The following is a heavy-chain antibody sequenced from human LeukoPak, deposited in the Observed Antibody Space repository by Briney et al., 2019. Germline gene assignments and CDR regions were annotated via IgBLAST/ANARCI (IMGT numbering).Heavy chain of an antibody. J-gene: IGHJ3*02. V-gene: IGHV3-30-3*01. Sequence: GGSLRLSCLASGFIFSSHSMHWVRQAPGKGLEWVAVISFDGNIKYYADSVQGRFTISRDNSKNTLYLQMISLRPEDTAVYYCAREGSSYPGSAFDIWGQGTMVTVSS. CDR3: AREGSSYPGSAFDI. D-gene: IGHD6-13*01. CDR1: GFIFSSHS. CDR2: ISFDGNIK.